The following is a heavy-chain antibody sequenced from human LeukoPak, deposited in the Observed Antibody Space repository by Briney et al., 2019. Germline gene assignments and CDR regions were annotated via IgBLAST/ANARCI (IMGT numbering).Heavy chain of an antibody. V-gene: IGHV1-2*02. J-gene: IGHJ4*02. CDR2: INPYSGAI. CDR1: GFTFTDEY. Sequence: ASVKVSCKSSGFTFTDEYIHWVRQAPGQGLEWMGWINPYSGAINYAQKFQGRVTLTRDTSISTAYMELSRLTSGDTAVYYCARDPKSQLLLDYWGQGTLVTVSS. CDR3: ARDPKSQLLLDY. D-gene: IGHD2-2*01.